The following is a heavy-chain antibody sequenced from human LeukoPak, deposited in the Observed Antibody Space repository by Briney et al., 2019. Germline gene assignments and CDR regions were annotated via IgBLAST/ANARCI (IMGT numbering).Heavy chain of an antibody. CDR2: IKQDGSET. V-gene: IGHV3-7*01. D-gene: IGHD5-12*01. CDR1: GFTFNKHW. CDR3: ARVGSGYDIPHFDY. Sequence: GGSLRLSCAASGFTFNKHWMSWVRQAPQKGLEWVANIKQDGSETYYVDSVKGRFTISRDNAENSLYLQMDSLRADDPAVYFCARVGSGYDIPHFDYWGQGTLLTVSS. J-gene: IGHJ4*02.